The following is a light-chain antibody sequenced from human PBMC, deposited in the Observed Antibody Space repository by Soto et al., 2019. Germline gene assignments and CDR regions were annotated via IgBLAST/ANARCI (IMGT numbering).Light chain of an antibody. V-gene: IGLV2-14*01. CDR3: SAYAGSSVL. CDR2: EVS. CDR1: SSDVGGYDY. J-gene: IGLJ2*01. Sequence: QSALTQPASVSGSPGQSITISCTGTSSDVGGYDYVSWYQQYPDKAPKLMIFEVSNRPSGVSNRFSGSNSGNTASLTISGLQTEDEADYYCSAYAGSSVLFGGGTKVTVL.